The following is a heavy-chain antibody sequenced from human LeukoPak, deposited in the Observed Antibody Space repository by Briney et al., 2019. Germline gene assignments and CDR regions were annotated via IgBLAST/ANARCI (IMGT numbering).Heavy chain of an antibody. CDR1: GFTFSHNS. J-gene: IGHJ4*02. CDR2: ISSSGGYM. CDR3: ARAERWEPPPRYFDY. V-gene: IGHV3-21*01. Sequence: GGSLRLSCAASGFTFSHNSMNWVRQTPGKGLEWVSSISSSGGYMYYADSVKGRFTISRDNAKNSLYLQMNSLRAKDTAVYYCARAERWEPPPRYFDYWGQGVLVTVSS. D-gene: IGHD1-14*01.